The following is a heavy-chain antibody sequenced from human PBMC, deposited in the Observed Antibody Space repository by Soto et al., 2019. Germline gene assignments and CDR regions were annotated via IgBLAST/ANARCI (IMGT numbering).Heavy chain of an antibody. V-gene: IGHV3-23*01. CDR2: ISGSGGST. CDR1: GFTFSSYA. D-gene: IGHD3-10*01. Sequence: GGSLRLSCAASGFTFSSYAMSWVRQAPGKGLEWVSAISGSGGSTYYADSVKGRCTISRDNAKNTLYLQMNSLRAEDTAVYYCAKGDPKGEWGSGSYYAFFYYYGMDVWGQGTTVTVSS. CDR3: AKGDPKGEWGSGSYYAFFYYYGMDV. J-gene: IGHJ6*02.